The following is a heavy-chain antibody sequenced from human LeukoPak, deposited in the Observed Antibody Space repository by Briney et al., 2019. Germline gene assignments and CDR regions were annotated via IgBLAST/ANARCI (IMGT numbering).Heavy chain of an antibody. CDR1: GGSISSYY. D-gene: IGHD3-3*01. V-gene: IGHV4-59*01. CDR3: ARGNTIFGAHGY. CDR2: IYYSGST. J-gene: IGHJ4*02. Sequence: KSSETLSLTCTVSGGSISSYYWNWIRQPPGKGLEWIGYIYYSGSTNYNPSLKSRVTISVDTSKNQFSLKLSSVTAADTAVYYCARGNTIFGAHGYWGQGTLVTVSS.